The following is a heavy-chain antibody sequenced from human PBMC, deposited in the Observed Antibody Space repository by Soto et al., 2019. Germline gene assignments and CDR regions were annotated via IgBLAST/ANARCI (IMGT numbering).Heavy chain of an antibody. J-gene: IGHJ3*02. CDR1: GYTFTSYD. CDR3: ESKNLDYDFWSGPDAFDI. Sequence: ASVKVSCKASGYTFTSYDINWVRQATGQGLEWMGWMNPNSGNTGYAQKFQGRVTMTRNTSISTAYMELSSLRSEDTAVYYCESKNLDYDFWSGPDAFDIWGQGTMVTVSS. D-gene: IGHD3-3*01. CDR2: MNPNSGNT. V-gene: IGHV1-8*01.